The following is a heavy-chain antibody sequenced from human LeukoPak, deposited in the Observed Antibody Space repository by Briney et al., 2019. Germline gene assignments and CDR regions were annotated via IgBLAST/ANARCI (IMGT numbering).Heavy chain of an antibody. CDR3: AKFPNPGYSYGDYFDY. CDR1: GFTFSSYA. J-gene: IGHJ4*02. D-gene: IGHD5-18*01. V-gene: IGHV3-23*01. Sequence: GGSLRLSCAASGFTFSSYAMSWVRQAPGKGMEWVSAISGSGGSTYYADSVKGRFAISRDNSKNTLYLQMNSLRAEDTAVYYCAKFPNPGYSYGDYFDYWGQGTLVTVSS. CDR2: ISGSGGST.